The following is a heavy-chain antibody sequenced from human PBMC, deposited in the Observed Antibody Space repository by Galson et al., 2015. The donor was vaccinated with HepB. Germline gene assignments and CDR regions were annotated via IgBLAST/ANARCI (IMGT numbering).Heavy chain of an antibody. D-gene: IGHD5/OR15-5a*01. J-gene: IGHJ5*02. V-gene: IGHV5-10-1*01. CDR1: GYTFTNYW. Sequence: QSGAEVKKPGESLRISCQGSGYTFTNYWISWVRQMPGKGLEWMGRMDPSDSYTNYSPSFRGHVTMSADKSINTAYLQWSSLKASDTAIYYCARLSQGWSDPWGQGTLVTVSS. CDR2: MDPSDSYT. CDR3: ARLSQGWSDP.